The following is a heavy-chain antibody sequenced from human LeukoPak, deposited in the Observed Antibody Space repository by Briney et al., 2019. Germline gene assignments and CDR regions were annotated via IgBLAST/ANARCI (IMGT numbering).Heavy chain of an antibody. D-gene: IGHD3-16*02. J-gene: IGHJ5*02. CDR2: INHSGST. Sequence: SETLSLTCTVSGGSISSYYWSWIRQPPGKGLEWIGEINHSGSTNYNPSLKSRVTISVDTSKNQFSLKLSSVTAADTAVYYCARGRDDYVWGSYRYRNWFDPWGQGTLVTVSS. CDR1: GGSISSYY. CDR3: ARGRDDYVWGSYRYRNWFDP. V-gene: IGHV4-34*01.